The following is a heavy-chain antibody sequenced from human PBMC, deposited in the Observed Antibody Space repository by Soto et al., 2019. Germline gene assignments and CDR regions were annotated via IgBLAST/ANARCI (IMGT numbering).Heavy chain of an antibody. CDR2: ISAYNGNT. V-gene: IGHV1-18*01. CDR1: GYTFTSYG. Sequence: ASVKVSCKASGYTFTSYGISWVRQAPGQGLEWMGWISAYNGNTNYAQKLQGRVTMTTDTSTSTAYMELSSLRSEDTAVYYCARLWWLSPYYGMDVWGQGTTVTVSS. J-gene: IGHJ6*02. CDR3: ARLWWLSPYYGMDV. D-gene: IGHD5-12*01.